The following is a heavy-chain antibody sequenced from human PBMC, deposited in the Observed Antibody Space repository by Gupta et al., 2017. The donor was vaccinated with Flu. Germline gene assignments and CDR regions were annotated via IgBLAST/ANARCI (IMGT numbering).Heavy chain of an antibody. CDR1: GFTFYAYA. CDR3: AKGYGEQWLVYADY. Sequence: EVQLVESGGGLVQPGRSLRLSCAASGFTFYAYALHWVRQAPGKGLEWVSGISWNSGSIGYADSVKGRFTIARDNAKNSLYLQMNSLRAEDTALYYCAKGYGEQWLVYADYWGQGTLVTVSS. CDR2: ISWNSGSI. V-gene: IGHV3-9*01. J-gene: IGHJ4*01. D-gene: IGHD6-19*01.